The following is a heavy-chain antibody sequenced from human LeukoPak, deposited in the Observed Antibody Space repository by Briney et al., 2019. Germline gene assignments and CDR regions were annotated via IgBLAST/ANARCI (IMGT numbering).Heavy chain of an antibody. CDR1: GYTFTGYY. D-gene: IGHD6-6*01. Sequence: ASVKVSCKASGYTFTGYYMHWVRQAPGQGLEWMGWINPNSGGTNYAQKFQGWVTMTRDTSISTAYMELSRLRSDDTAVYYCARGRPSSNIAARGNWFDPWGQGTLVTVSS. V-gene: IGHV1-2*04. CDR3: ARGRPSSNIAARGNWFDP. J-gene: IGHJ5*02. CDR2: INPNSGGT.